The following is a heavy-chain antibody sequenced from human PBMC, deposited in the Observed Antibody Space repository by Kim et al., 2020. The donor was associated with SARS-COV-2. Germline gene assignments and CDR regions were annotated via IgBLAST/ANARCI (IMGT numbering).Heavy chain of an antibody. CDR3: VRAILIADSY. D-gene: IGHD3-16*02. J-gene: IGHJ4*02. Sequence: GGSLRLSCAVSGFSFSNYWMTWVRQAPGKGLEWVATIKPDGSQKYYVDSVKGRFSISRDNAKNSLDLQMNSLRGEDTAIYYCVRAILIADSYWGQGTLVTVSS. CDR2: IKPDGSQK. V-gene: IGHV3-7*03. CDR1: GFSFSNYW.